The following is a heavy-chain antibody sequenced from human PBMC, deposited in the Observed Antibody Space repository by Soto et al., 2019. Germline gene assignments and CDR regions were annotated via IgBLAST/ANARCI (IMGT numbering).Heavy chain of an antibody. D-gene: IGHD2-2*01. CDR1: GYTFTSHG. CDR2: ISTYNGNT. CDR3: ARGASCTSTSCYDYFHYGMDV. Sequence: QVQLVQSGAEVKKPGASVKVSCKASGYTFTSHGITWVRQAPGQGLEWMGWISTYNGNTNYAQKLQGRVTLTTDTYTSTAYMELRSLRSDDAAVYYCARGASCTSTSCYDYFHYGMDVWGQGTTVTVSS. V-gene: IGHV1-18*01. J-gene: IGHJ6*02.